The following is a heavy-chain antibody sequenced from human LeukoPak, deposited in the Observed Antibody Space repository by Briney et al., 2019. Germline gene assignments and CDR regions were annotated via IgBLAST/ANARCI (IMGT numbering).Heavy chain of an antibody. CDR2: INPSGDGT. V-gene: IGHV1-46*02. CDR1: GYTFNNYY. Sequence: ASVKVSCKASGYTFNNYYMYWVRQAPGQGFEWMGMINPSGDGTSYAQKFQGRVTMTRDTSTRTVYMEVSSLKPEDTAVYYCARQGAYSSAIGMGYWGQGSLVTVSS. CDR3: ARQGAYSSAIGMGY. J-gene: IGHJ4*02. D-gene: IGHD6-19*01.